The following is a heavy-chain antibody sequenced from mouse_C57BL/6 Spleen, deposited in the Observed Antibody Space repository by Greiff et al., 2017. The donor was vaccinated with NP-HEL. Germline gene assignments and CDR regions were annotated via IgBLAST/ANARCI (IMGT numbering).Heavy chain of an antibody. CDR3: ARSTTTVVADY. Sequence: QVQLQQPGAELVKPGASVKLSCKASGYTFTSYWMQWVKQRPGQGLEWIGEIDPSDSYTNYNQKFKGKATLTVDKSSSTAYMQLSSLTSEDSAVYYCARSTTTVVADYWGQGTTLTVSS. V-gene: IGHV1-50*01. CDR2: IDPSDSYT. CDR1: GYTFTSYW. D-gene: IGHD1-1*01. J-gene: IGHJ2*01.